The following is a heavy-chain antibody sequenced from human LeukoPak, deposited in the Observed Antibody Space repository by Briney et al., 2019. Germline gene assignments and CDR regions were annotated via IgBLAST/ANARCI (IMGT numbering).Heavy chain of an antibody. CDR1: GFTFSSYA. V-gene: IGHV3-23*01. CDR2: ISFSGRST. D-gene: IGHD6-6*01. J-gene: IGHJ2*01. Sequence: SGGSLRLSCAASGFTFSSYAMSWVRQAPGKGLEWVSTISFSGRSTYYADSVKGRFTISRDNSKNTLYLQMNSLKAVDTAVYYCAKVPIAARDWYFDLWGRGTLVTASS. CDR3: AKVPIAARDWYFDL.